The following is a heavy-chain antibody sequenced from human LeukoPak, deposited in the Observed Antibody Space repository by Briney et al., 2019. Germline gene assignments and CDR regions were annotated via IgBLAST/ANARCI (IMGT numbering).Heavy chain of an antibody. J-gene: IGHJ4*02. CDR1: GFTFDDYG. V-gene: IGHV3-20*04. CDR3: ARALSGYSSSLGY. CDR2: INWNGSGS. D-gene: IGHD6-6*01. Sequence: GGSLRLSCAASGFTFDDYGMSWVRHVPGKGLEWVSGINWNGSGSVYADSVKGRFTISRDNAKNTLYLQMNSLRAEDTAVYYCARALSGYSSSLGYWGQGTLVTVSS.